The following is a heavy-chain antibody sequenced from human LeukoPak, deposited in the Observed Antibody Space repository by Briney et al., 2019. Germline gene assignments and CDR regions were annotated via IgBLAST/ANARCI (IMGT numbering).Heavy chain of an antibody. CDR2: INPSGGST. J-gene: IGHJ4*02. V-gene: IGHV1-46*01. D-gene: IGHD1-26*01. CDR1: GYTSTSYY. CDR3: ARKIGAPNKGFDY. Sequence: ASVKVSCKASGYTSTSYYMHWVRQAPGQGLEWMGIINPSGGSTNYAQKFQGRITMTRDTSTSTVYMELSSLRSEDTAVYYCARKIGAPNKGFDYWGQGALVTVSS.